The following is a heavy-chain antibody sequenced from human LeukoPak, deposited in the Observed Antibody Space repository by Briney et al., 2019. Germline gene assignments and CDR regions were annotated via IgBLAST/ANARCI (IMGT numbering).Heavy chain of an antibody. V-gene: IGHV1-24*01. J-gene: IGHJ4*02. Sequence: GASVKVSCKVSGYTLTELSMHWVRLAPGKGLEWMGGFDPEDGETIYAQKFQGRVTMTEDTSTDTAYMELSSLRSEDTAVYYCATYSSGWYYLSYWGQGTLVTVSS. CDR1: GYTLTELS. CDR3: ATYSSGWYYLSY. D-gene: IGHD6-19*01. CDR2: FDPEDGET.